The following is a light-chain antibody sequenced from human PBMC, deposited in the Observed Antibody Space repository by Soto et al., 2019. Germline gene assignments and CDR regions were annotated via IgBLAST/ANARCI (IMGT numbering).Light chain of an antibody. CDR3: SSYRGSNTVV. CDR2: EVS. V-gene: IGLV2-8*01. CDR1: SSDVGGYNY. Sequence: QSALTQPPSASGSPGQSVTISCTGTSSDVGGYNYVSWFQQHPGKAPKVIINEVSVRPSGVPDRFSGSKSGNTASLTISGLQAEDDAHYYSSSYRGSNTVVFGGGTKVTVL. J-gene: IGLJ2*01.